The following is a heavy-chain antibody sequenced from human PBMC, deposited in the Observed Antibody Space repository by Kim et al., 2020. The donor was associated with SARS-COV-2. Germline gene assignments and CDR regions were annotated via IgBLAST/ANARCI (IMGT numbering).Heavy chain of an antibody. Sequence: ASVKVSCKASGYTFTSYDINWVRQATGQGLEWMGWMNPNSGNTGYAQKFQGRVTMTRNTSISTAYMELSSLRSEDTAVYYCARGRYDFWSGYFVNYYYYGMDVWGQGTTVTVSS. J-gene: IGHJ6*02. D-gene: IGHD3-3*01. CDR3: ARGRYDFWSGYFVNYYYYGMDV. V-gene: IGHV1-8*01. CDR2: MNPNSGNT. CDR1: GYTFTSYD.